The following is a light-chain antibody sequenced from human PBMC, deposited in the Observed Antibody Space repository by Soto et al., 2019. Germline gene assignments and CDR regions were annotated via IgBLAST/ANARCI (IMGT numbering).Light chain of an antibody. CDR3: QQYNNWPPVYT. CDR1: QSVSYS. CDR2: GAS. V-gene: IGKV3-15*01. Sequence: EIGMTQAPATLSVSPGERATLSCRPSQSVSYSLAWYQQKPGQAPRLLIYGASNRATGVPARFSGGGSGTEFTLTISSLQSEDFALYFCQQYNNWPPVYTFGQGTKLVIK. J-gene: IGKJ2*01.